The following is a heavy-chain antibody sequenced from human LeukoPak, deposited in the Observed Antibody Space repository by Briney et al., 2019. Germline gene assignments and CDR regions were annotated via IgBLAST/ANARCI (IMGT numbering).Heavy chain of an antibody. D-gene: IGHD6-13*01. J-gene: IGHJ5*02. CDR2: ISAYNGNT. CDR1: GYTFTSYG. V-gene: IGHV1-18*01. Sequence: ASVKVSCKASGYTFTSYGISWVRQAPGQGLEWMGWISAYNGNTNYAQKLQGRVTMTTDTSTSTAYMELRSLRSEDTAVYYCARDWGNIAAAGTAWFDPWGQGTLVTVSS. CDR3: ARDWGNIAAAGTAWFDP.